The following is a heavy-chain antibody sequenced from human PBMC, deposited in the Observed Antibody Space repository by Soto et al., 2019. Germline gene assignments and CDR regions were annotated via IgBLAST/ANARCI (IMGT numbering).Heavy chain of an antibody. CDR2: INHSGST. J-gene: IGHJ4*02. D-gene: IGHD2-2*01. V-gene: IGHV4-34*01. Sequence: SEPLSLTCAVYGGSFSGYYWSWIRQPPGKGLERIGEINHSGSTNYNPSLKSRVTISGATSQNQFSLKLSSVTAADTALYYCSRGRLGLGYCSITSCSRFFDCSCQGIRVTVS. CDR1: GGSFSGYY. CDR3: SRGRLGLGYCSITSCSRFFDC.